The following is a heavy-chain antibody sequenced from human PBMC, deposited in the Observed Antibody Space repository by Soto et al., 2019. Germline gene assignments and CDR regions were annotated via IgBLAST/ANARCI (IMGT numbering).Heavy chain of an antibody. CDR3: VRDSGAKLSSS. Sequence: SVKVSCKASGGTFSSYRINWLRQSPGQGLEWVGGIVPIYRTADYAQKLQGRVTITADESARTSYMELRSLPSQDTAVYYCVRDSGAKLSSSWGQGTLVTVSS. J-gene: IGHJ4*02. V-gene: IGHV1-69*13. D-gene: IGHD6-13*01. CDR1: GGTFSSYR. CDR2: IVPIYRTA.